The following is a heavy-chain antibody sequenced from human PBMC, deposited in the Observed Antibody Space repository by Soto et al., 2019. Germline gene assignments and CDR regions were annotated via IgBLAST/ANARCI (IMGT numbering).Heavy chain of an antibody. Sequence: QLQLQESGPGLVKPSETLSVTCSVSGASITDNRYHWGWTRQPPGKGLEWIGTVYYSGQTYYNPSLKTRATQSMDSSRNQFSLTLTSVAAADTAVYFCSRLTNGRPADDWGQGTLVTVSS. J-gene: IGHJ4*02. V-gene: IGHV4-39*01. CDR1: GASITDNRYH. CDR3: SRLTNGRPADD. D-gene: IGHD2-8*01. CDR2: VYYSGQT.